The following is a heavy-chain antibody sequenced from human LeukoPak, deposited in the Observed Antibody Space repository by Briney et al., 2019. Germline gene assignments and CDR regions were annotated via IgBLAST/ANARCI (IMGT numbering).Heavy chain of an antibody. D-gene: IGHD3-16*01. V-gene: IGHV4-34*01. CDR3: TRGLGGWFDP. CDR2: INHSGST. J-gene: IGHJ5*02. CDR1: GGSFSGYY. Sequence: SETLSLTCAVYGGSFSGYYWSWIRQPPGKGLEWIGEINHSGSTNYNPSLKSRVTISVDTSKNQFSLKLSSVTAADTAVYYCTRGLGGWFDPWGQGTLVTVS.